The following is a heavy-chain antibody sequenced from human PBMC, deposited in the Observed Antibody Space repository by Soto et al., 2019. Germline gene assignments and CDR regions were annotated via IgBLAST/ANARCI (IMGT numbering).Heavy chain of an antibody. V-gene: IGHV3-23*01. CDR1: GFTFRSYA. CDR2: ISGSGGST. CDR3: AKGVTMVRGVIFHHYYYYYGMDV. J-gene: IGHJ6*02. Sequence: PRLSCAASGFTFRSYAMSWVRQAPGKGLEWVSAISGSGGSTYYADSVKGRFTISRDNSKNTLYLQMNSLRAEDTAVYYCAKGVTMVRGVIFHHYYYYYGMDVWGQGTTVIVSS. D-gene: IGHD3-10*01.